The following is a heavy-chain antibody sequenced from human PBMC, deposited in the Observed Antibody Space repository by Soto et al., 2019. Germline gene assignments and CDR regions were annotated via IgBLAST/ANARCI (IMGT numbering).Heavy chain of an antibody. CDR2: INHSGST. V-gene: IGHV4-34*01. D-gene: IGHD2-8*02. Sequence: QVQLQQWGAGLLQPSETLSLTCAVYGGSFSGYYWTWIRQPPGTGLEWIGEINHSGSTNYNPSLKSRVTISVDTSNNQFSLKLTSVTAADTAVYYCARDKITGLFDYWGQGTLVTVSS. J-gene: IGHJ4*02. CDR1: GGSFSGYY. CDR3: ARDKITGLFDY.